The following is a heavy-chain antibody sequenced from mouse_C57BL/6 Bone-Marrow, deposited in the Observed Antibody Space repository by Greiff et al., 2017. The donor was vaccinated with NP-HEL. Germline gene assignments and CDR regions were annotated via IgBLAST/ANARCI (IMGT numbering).Heavy chain of an antibody. V-gene: IGHV3-6*01. CDR3: AWYPFAY. Sequence: EVKLVESGPGLVKPSQSLSLTCSVTGYPITSGYYWNWIRQFPGDKLEWLGYISYDGSNNYNPSLKNRISITRYTSKNQLFLKLNSVTTEDTTTYYCAWYPFAYWGQGTLVTVSA. D-gene: IGHD1-1*02. CDR1: GYPITSGYY. CDR2: ISYDGSN. J-gene: IGHJ3*01.